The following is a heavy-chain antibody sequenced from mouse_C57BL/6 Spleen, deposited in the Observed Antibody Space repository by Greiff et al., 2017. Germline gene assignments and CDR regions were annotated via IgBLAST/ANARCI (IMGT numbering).Heavy chain of an antibody. V-gene: IGHV1-82*01. Sequence: QVQLKESGPELVKPGASVKISCKASGYAFSSSWMNWVKQRPGKGLEWIGRIYPGDGDTNYNGKFKGKATLTADKSSSTAYMQLSSLTSEDSAVYFCARHSDYYGTDYYAMDYWSQGTSVTVSS. CDR2: IYPGDGDT. CDR1: GYAFSSSW. CDR3: ARHSDYYGTDYYAMDY. D-gene: IGHD1-1*01. J-gene: IGHJ4*01.